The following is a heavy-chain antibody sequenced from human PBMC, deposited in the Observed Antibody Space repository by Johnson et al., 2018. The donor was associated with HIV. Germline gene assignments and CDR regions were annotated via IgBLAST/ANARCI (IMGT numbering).Heavy chain of an antibody. V-gene: IGHV3-20*04. Sequence: VQLVESGGGVVRPGGSLRLSCAASGFTFDYYGMSWVRQAPGRGLEWVSGINWNGGGAGYADSVRGRFPISRDNAKNSLYLQMNSLRAEDTAVYYCAKDFYVVYDWGSALDVWGQGTMVTVSS. CDR1: GFTFDYYG. J-gene: IGHJ3*01. CDR2: INWNGGGA. D-gene: IGHD5/OR15-5a*01. CDR3: AKDFYVVYDWGSALDV.